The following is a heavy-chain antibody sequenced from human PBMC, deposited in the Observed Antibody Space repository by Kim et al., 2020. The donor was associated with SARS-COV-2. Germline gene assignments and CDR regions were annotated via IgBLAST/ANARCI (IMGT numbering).Heavy chain of an antibody. CDR1: GFTFSDYA. CDR2: ISYDGTYK. Sequence: GRSLRLSCAASGFTFSDYAIHWVRQAPGKGLEWLAVISYDGTYKFYADSVKGRFTISRDDPKHTLYLEMNSLTTDDTAVYYCAKDQKMVRTPHYGMDDWGQGTTVGVSS. V-gene: IGHV3-30-3*01. CDR3: AKDQKMVRTPHYGMDD. D-gene: IGHD3-10*01. J-gene: IGHJ6*01.